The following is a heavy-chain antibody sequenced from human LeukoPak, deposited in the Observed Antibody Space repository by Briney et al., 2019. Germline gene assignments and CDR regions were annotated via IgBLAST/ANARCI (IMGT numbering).Heavy chain of an antibody. CDR2: INHSGST. CDR3: VTYYFDSSGPKKNY. D-gene: IGHD3-22*01. J-gene: IGHJ4*02. CDR1: GGSISDYH. V-gene: IGHV4-34*01. Sequence: SETLSLTCTVSGGSISDYHWSWIRQPPGKGLEWIGEINHSGSTNYNPSLKSRVTISVDTSKKQFSLKLSSVTAADTAVYYCVTYYFDSSGPKKNYWGQGTLVTVSS.